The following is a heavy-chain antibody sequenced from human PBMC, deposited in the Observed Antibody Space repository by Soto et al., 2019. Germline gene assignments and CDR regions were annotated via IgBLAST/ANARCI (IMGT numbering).Heavy chain of an antibody. CDR1: GYSFTSYW. CDR3: ARHRSDIAAVANDYYYGMDV. D-gene: IGHD6-13*01. V-gene: IGHV5-10-1*01. J-gene: IGHJ6*02. CDR2: IDPSDSYS. Sequence: PGESLKISCKGSGYSFTSYWISWVRQMPGKGLEWMGRIDPSDSYSNNSPSFQGHVTISADKSISTAYLQWSSLKASDTAMYYCARHRSDIAAVANDYYYGMDVWGQGTTVTVSS.